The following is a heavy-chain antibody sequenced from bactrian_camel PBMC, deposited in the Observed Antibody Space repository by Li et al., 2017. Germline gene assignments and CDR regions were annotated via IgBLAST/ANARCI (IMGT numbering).Heavy chain of an antibody. Sequence: VQLVESGGGQVQPGGSLRVSCATAGFTFKNYAMAWIRQVPGKEREGVAAIGSGGRIMYADSVRERFTISRDNAKNTVYLQMNSLKSEDTALYYCALTPAYWGQGTQVTVS. CDR3: ALTPAY. CDR2: IGSGGRI. CDR1: GFTFKNYA. V-gene: IGHV3S67*01. J-gene: IGHJ4*01.